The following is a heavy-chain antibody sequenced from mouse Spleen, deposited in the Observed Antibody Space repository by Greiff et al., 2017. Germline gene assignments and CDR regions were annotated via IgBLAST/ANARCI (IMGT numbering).Heavy chain of an antibody. CDR1: GFSLTSYG. Sequence: QVQLKQSGPGLVQPSQSLSITCTVSGFSLTSYGVHWVRQSPGKGLEWLGVICSGGSTDYNAAFISRLSISKDNSKTQVFFKRNSREADDAAIYYCARDGAVVTPLDYWGQGTTLTVSS. V-gene: IGHV2-2*01. CDR3: ARDGAVVTPLDY. D-gene: IGHD1-1*01. J-gene: IGHJ2*01. CDR2: ICSGGST.